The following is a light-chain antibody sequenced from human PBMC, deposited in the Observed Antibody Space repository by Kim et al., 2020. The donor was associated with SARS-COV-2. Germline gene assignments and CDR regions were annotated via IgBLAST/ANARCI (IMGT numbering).Light chain of an antibody. V-gene: IGLV3-12*02. CDR3: QVWDSSSDLWV. J-gene: IGLJ3*02. CDR1: NSGNKD. Sequence: ATSQMARITCGGNNSGNKDVHWYQQKPGQDPVLVIYSDRNRPSEIPERFSGSNPGSTATLTISRVVAGDEADYHCQVWDSSSDLWVFGGGTQLTVL. CDR2: SDR.